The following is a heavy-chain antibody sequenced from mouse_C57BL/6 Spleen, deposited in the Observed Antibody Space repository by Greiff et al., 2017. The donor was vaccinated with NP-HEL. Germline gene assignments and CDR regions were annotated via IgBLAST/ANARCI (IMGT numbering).Heavy chain of an antibody. D-gene: IGHD2-4*01. J-gene: IGHJ1*03. CDR3: ARKYDYEGYFDV. V-gene: IGHV14-3*01. Sequence: VQLQQSVAELVRPGASVKLSCTASGFNIKNTYMHWVKQRPEQGLEWIGRIDPANGNTKYAPKFQGKATITADPSSNPAYLQLSSLTSEDTAIDYCARKYDYEGYFDVWGTGTTVTVSS. CDR1: GFNIKNTY. CDR2: IDPANGNT.